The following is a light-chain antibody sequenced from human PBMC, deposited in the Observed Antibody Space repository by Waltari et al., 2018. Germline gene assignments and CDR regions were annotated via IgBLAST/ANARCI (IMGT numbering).Light chain of an antibody. CDR1: QSLTTTS. V-gene: IGKV3-20*01. CDR2: GAS. Sequence: ENVLTQSPGTVSLSPGERAILACRASQSLTTTSLAWDQAKPGQAPRLLIYGASSRAAGVPKRFSGSGSGTEFTLIISSVAPEDFAVFYCQQYDTMPHTFGQGTKLEIK. J-gene: IGKJ2*01. CDR3: QQYDTMPHT.